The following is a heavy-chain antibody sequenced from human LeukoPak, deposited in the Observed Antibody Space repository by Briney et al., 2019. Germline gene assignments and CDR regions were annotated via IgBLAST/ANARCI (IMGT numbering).Heavy chain of an antibody. CDR3: ARVSSSMVRAIDY. CDR2: INGDGSGT. J-gene: IGHJ4*02. V-gene: IGHV3-74*01. CDR1: GFTFSSYS. Sequence: GGSLRLSCAASGFTFSSYSMNWVRQAPGKGLVWVSRINGDGSGTNYADSVKGRFTISRDNAKNTLYLQINSLGAEDTAVYFCARVSSSMVRAIDYWGQGTLVTVSS. D-gene: IGHD3-10*01.